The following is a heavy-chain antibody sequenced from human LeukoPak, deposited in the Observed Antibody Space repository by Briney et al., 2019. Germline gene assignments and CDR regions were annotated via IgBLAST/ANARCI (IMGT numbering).Heavy chain of an antibody. CDR1: GFNFDDYA. V-gene: IGHV3-9*01. Sequence: PGGSLRLSCAASGFNFDDYAMHWVRQAPGKGLEWVSGLSWNSKSIGYADSVEGRFTISRDNAKNSLYLQMNSLRAEDTAVYYCARDLLPYYWGQGTLVTVSS. J-gene: IGHJ4*02. CDR2: LSWNSKSI. D-gene: IGHD3-22*01. CDR3: ARDLLPYY.